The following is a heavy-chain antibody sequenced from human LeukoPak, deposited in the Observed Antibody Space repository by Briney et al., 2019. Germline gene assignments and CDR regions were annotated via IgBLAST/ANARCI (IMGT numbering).Heavy chain of an antibody. CDR3: ATTVVGATSGDYFDY. V-gene: IGHV1-2*02. CDR2: INPNSGGT. CDR1: GYTFTGYY. D-gene: IGHD1-26*01. J-gene: IGHJ4*02. Sequence: ASVKVSCKASGYTFTGYYMHWVRQAPGQGLEWMGWINPNSGGTNYAQKFQGRVTMTRDTSISTAYMELSSLRSEDTAVYYCATTVVGATSGDYFDYWGQGTLVTVSS.